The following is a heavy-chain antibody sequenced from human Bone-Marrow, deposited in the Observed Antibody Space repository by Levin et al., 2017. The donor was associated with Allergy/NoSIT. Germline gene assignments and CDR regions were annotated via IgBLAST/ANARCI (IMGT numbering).Heavy chain of an antibody. CDR2: ISSSGSTI. J-gene: IGHJ3*02. D-gene: IGHD2-15*01. Sequence: GESLKISCAASGFTFSDYYMSWIRQAPGKGLEWVSYISSSGSTIYYADSVKGRFTISRDNAKNSLYLQMNSLRAEDTAVYYCASGYCSGGSCYGAFDSWGQGTMVTVSS. V-gene: IGHV3-11*01. CDR1: GFTFSDYY. CDR3: ASGYCSGGSCYGAFDS.